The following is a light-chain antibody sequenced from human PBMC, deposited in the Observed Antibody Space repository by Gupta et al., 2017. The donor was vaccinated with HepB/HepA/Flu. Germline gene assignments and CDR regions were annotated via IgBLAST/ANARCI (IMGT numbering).Light chain of an antibody. CDR1: QSVSSN. Sequence: EIVMTQSPATLSVSPGERATLSCRASQSVSSNLAWYQQKPGQAPRLLIYGASTRATGIPARFSGSGSGTEFTLTISSLQSEDFAVYYCQQYNNWPRRLTFGGGTKGEIK. CDR2: GAS. V-gene: IGKV3-15*01. J-gene: IGKJ4*01. CDR3: QQYNNWPRRLT.